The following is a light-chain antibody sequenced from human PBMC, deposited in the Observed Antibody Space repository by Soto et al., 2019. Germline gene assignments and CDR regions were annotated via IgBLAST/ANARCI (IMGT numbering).Light chain of an antibody. V-gene: IGLV1-51*01. CDR2: DNN. CDR3: QSYDSSLSGYV. J-gene: IGLJ1*01. CDR1: SSNIGNNY. Sequence: QSVLTQPPSVSAAPGQKVTISCSGSSSNIGNNYVSWYQHLPGTAPKLLIYDNNKRPSGIPDRFSGSKSGTSASLAITGLQAEDEADYYCQSYDSSLSGYVFGTGTKVTVL.